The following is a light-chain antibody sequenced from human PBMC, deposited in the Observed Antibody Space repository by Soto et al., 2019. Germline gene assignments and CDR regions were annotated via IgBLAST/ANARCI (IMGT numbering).Light chain of an antibody. J-gene: IGKJ1*01. CDR2: GAS. Sequence: EIVMTQSPATLSLSPGEGATLSCRASQSVSSSYLSWYQQKPGQAPRLLIYGASTRATGIPARFSGSGSGTDLTLNISGLQPEDFAVYYCQQYGSSGTFGQGTKVDIK. CDR1: QSVSSSY. V-gene: IGKV3D-7*01. CDR3: QQYGSSGT.